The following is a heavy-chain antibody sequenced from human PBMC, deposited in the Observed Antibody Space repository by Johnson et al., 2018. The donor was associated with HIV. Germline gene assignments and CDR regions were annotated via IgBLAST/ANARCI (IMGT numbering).Heavy chain of an antibody. CDR3: ARGQRSSWYPVNAFDI. V-gene: IGHV3-13*01. D-gene: IGHD6-13*01. CDR1: YD. Sequence: YDMHWVRQATGKGLEWVSAIGTAGDTYYPGSVKGRFTISRENAKNSLYLQMNSLRAGDTAVYYCARGQRSSWYPVNAFDIWGQGTMVTVSS. CDR2: IGTAGDT. J-gene: IGHJ3*02.